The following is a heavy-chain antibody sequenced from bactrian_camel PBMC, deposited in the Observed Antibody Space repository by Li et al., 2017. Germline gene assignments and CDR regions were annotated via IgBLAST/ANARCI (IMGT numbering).Heavy chain of an antibody. Sequence: QLVESGGDLVQPGGSLRLSCVASGLRASFYAMSWVRQAPGKGLEWVSTIGSGGDNRRYADSVKGRFTVSRDDAKNTLYLQMNSLKSEDTALYYCAKDRYYGLDDLFGYWGQGTQVTVS. V-gene: IGHV3S42*01. CDR1: GLRASFYA. J-gene: IGHJ6*01. D-gene: IGHD1*01. CDR3: AKDRYYGLDDLFGY. CDR2: IGSGGDNR.